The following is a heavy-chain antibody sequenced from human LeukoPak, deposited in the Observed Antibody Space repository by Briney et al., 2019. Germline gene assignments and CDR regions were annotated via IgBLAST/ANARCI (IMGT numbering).Heavy chain of an antibody. CDR2: MNPNSGNT. V-gene: IGHV1-8*01. CDR3: ARGIWAAAGMGVDY. CDR1: GYTFTSYD. J-gene: IGHJ4*02. Sequence: ASVKVSCKASGYTFTSYDINWVRQAPGQGLEWMGWMNPNSGNTGYAQKFQGRVTMTRNTSISTAYMELSSLRSEDTAVYYCARGIWAAAGMGVDYWGQRTLVTVSS. D-gene: IGHD6-13*01.